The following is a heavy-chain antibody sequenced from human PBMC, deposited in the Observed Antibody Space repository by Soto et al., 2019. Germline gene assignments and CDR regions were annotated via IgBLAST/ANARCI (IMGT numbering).Heavy chain of an antibody. V-gene: IGHV1-2*04. D-gene: IGHD6-6*01. J-gene: IGHJ4*02. Sequence: GAPGKVSCKASGYTFTGYYMHWVRQTPGQGLEWMGWINPNSGGTNYAQKFQGWVTMTRDTSISTAYMELSRLRSDDTAVYYCARLYSSSSGVDYWGQGTLVTVSS. CDR2: INPNSGGT. CDR1: GYTFTGYY. CDR3: ARLYSSSSGVDY.